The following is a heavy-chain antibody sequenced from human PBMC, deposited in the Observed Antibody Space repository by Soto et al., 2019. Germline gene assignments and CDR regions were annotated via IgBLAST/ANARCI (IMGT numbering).Heavy chain of an antibody. D-gene: IGHD1-26*01. CDR2: IWYAGSNK. CDR3: ARDGCWSYSCFDY. CDR1: GFTFSSYG. Sequence: QVQLVESGGGVVQPGRSLRLSCAASGFTFSSYGMHWVRQAPGKGLEWGAVIWYAGSNKYYADSVKGRFTISRDNSKNTLYLQMNSLRAEDTAVYYCARDGCWSYSCFDYWGQGTLVTVSS. V-gene: IGHV3-33*01. J-gene: IGHJ4*02.